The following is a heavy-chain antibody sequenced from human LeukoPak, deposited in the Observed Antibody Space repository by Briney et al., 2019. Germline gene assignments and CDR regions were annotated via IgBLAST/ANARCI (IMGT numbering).Heavy chain of an antibody. J-gene: IGHJ2*01. CDR1: GGSISSSSYY. Sequence: PSETLSFTCTVSGGSISSSSYYWGWIRQPPGKGLEWIGSIYYSGSTYYNPSLKSRVTISVDTSKNQFSLKLSSVTAADTAVYYCARDRGVRGPLSYFDLWGRGTLVTVSS. V-gene: IGHV4-39*07. CDR2: IYYSGST. CDR3: ARDRGVRGPLSYFDL. D-gene: IGHD3-10*01.